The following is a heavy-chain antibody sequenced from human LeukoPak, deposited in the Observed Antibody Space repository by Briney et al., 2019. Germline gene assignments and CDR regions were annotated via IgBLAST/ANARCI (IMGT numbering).Heavy chain of an antibody. CDR3: GKDLLPGSSAWYLTPFDY. CDR1: GSTFSSHA. V-gene: IGHV3-23*01. D-gene: IGHD6-19*01. CDR2: ISGDGGIT. Sequence: PGGSLRLSCAASGSTFSSHAMTWVRQAPGKGLEWVSTISGDGGITYYADSVKGRFTISRDNSKNTLYLQMNSLRAEDTAVYYCGKDLLPGSSAWYLTPFDYWGQGTLVTVSS. J-gene: IGHJ4*02.